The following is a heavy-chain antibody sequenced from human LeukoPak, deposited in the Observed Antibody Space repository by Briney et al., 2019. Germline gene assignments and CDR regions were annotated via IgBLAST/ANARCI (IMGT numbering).Heavy chain of an antibody. Sequence: GASVKVSCKASGGTFSSYAISWVRQAPGQGLEWMGGIIPIFGTANYAQKFQGRVTITTDESTSTAYMELSSLRSEDTAVYYCARGGPYSGYDYLARPVVVAANAFDYWGQGTLVTVSS. CDR3: ARGGPYSGYDYLARPVVVAANAFDY. CDR2: IIPIFGTA. V-gene: IGHV1-69*05. J-gene: IGHJ4*02. CDR1: GGTFSSYA. D-gene: IGHD5-12*01.